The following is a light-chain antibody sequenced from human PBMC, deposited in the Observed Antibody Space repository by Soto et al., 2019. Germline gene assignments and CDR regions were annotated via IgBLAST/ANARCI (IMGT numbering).Light chain of an antibody. CDR1: SSDVGSYNL. J-gene: IGLJ1*01. CDR2: EGS. V-gene: IGLV2-23*01. Sequence: QPVLTQPASVSGSPGQSITISCTGTSSDVGSYNLVSWYQQHPGKAPKLMIYEGSKRPSGVSNRFSGSKSGNTASLTISGLQAEHEADYYCCSYEGSRTLYVFGTGPKVTV. CDR3: CSYEGSRTLYV.